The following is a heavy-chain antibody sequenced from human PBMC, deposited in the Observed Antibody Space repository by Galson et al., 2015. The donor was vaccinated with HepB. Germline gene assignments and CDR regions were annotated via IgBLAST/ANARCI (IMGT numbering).Heavy chain of an antibody. Sequence: SLRLSCAASGFTFSSYGMHWVRQAPGKGLEWVAVIWYDGSNKYYADSVKGRFTISRDNSKNTLYLQMNSLRAEDTAVYYCARGGVSSSWYNYYYYYGMDVWGQGTTVTVSS. V-gene: IGHV3-33*01. CDR2: IWYDGSNK. J-gene: IGHJ6*02. CDR3: ARGGVSSSWYNYYYYYGMDV. D-gene: IGHD6-13*01. CDR1: GFTFSSYG.